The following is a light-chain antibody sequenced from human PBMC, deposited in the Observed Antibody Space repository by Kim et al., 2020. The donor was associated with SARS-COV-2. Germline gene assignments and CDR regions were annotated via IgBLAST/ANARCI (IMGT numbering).Light chain of an antibody. V-gene: IGLV2-8*01. CDR2: EVY. CDR3: SSYAGSNLGV. CDR1: SSDIGNYYF. Sequence: GQSITTSCPGPSSDIGNYYFVSWYHHHPGKVPQLIISEVYKRPSGVPDRFSGSKAGNTASLTVSGLQPEDEGDYYCSSYAGSNLGVFGTGTKVTVL. J-gene: IGLJ1*01.